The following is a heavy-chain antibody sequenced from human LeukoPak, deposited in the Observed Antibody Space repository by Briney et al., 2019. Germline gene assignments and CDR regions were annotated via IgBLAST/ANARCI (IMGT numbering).Heavy chain of an antibody. J-gene: IGHJ4*02. CDR3: AKANRFVGVVVYFDY. V-gene: IGHV3-23*01. D-gene: IGHD3-3*01. CDR2: ISGSGGST. Sequence: GGSLRLSCAASEFTFSSYGMSWVRQAPGKGLEWVSGISGSGGSTYYADSVKGRFTISRDNSKNTLYLQMNGLRAEDTAVYYCAKANRFVGVVVYFDYWGQGTLVTVSS. CDR1: EFTFSSYG.